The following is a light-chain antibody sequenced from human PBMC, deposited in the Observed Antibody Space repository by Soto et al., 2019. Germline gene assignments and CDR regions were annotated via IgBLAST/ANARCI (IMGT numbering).Light chain of an antibody. CDR2: GNT. CDR3: AAWDDSLNGYV. V-gene: IGLV1-40*01. CDR1: SSNIGAGYG. J-gene: IGLJ1*01. Sequence: VLTQPPSVSGAPGQRVTISCTGSSSNIGAGYGVHWYQQLPGTAPKLLIYGNTNRPSGVPDRFSGSKSGTSASLAISGLQSEDEADYYCAAWDDSLNGYVFGTGTKVTVL.